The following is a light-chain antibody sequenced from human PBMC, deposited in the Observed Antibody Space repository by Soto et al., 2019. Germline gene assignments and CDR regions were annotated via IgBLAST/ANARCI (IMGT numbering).Light chain of an antibody. CDR2: EVR. Sequence: QSALTQPASVSGSPGQSITISCTGTSSDVGGYNYVSWYQLHPGKVPKLMIYEVRYRPSGISNRFSGSKSGNTASLTISGLQVEDEADYYCSSYTSSSVVFGGGTKVTVL. J-gene: IGLJ2*01. V-gene: IGLV2-14*01. CDR1: SSDVGGYNY. CDR3: SSYTSSSVV.